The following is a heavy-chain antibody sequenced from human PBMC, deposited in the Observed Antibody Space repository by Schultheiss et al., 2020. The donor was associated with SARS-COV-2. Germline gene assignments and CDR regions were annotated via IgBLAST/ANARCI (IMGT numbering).Heavy chain of an antibody. CDR3: AKDLYCSGGSCYPDY. V-gene: IGHV3-23*01. CDR1: GFTFSSYA. D-gene: IGHD2-15*01. J-gene: IGHJ4*02. CDR2: ISGSGGNT. Sequence: GGSLRLSCAASGFTFSSYAMSWVRQAPGKGLEWVSVISGSGGNTHYADSVKGRFTISRDNAKNSLYLQMNSLRAEDTAVYYCAKDLYCSGGSCYPDYWGQGTLVTVSS.